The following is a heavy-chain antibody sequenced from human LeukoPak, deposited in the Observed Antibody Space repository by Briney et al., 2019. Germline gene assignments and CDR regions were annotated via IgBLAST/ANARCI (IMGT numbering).Heavy chain of an antibody. V-gene: IGHV1-46*01. J-gene: IGHJ4*02. CDR2: INPTAGST. D-gene: IGHD3-10*01. Sequence: ASVKVSCKTSGYTFTSYHMHWVRQAPGQGLEWMGVINPTAGSTSYAQTFQNLQGRVTMTRDMSTSTVYMELSSLKSEDTAVYYCARGLKRFGVGASTPNDYWGQGTLVTVSS. CDR3: ARGLKRFGVGASTPNDY. CDR1: GYTFTSYH.